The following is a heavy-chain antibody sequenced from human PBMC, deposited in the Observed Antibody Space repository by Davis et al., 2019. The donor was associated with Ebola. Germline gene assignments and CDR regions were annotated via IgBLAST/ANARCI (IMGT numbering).Heavy chain of an antibody. CDR2: INPNSGGT. Sequence: AASVKVSCKASGYTFTGYYMHWVRQAPGQGLEWMGWINPNSGGTNYAQKFQGWVTMTRDTSISTAYMELSRLRSEDTAVYYCARYYGDFYYYGMDVWGQGTTVTVSS. J-gene: IGHJ6*02. CDR1: GYTFTGYY. CDR3: ARYYGDFYYYGMDV. D-gene: IGHD4-17*01. V-gene: IGHV1-2*04.